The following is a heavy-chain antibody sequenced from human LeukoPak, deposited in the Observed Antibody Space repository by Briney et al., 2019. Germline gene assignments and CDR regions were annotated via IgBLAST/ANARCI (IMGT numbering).Heavy chain of an antibody. V-gene: IGHV4-34*01. Sequence: SETLSLTCAVYGGSFSGYYWSWIRQPPGKGLEWIGEISHSGSTNYNPSLKSRVTISVDTSKNQFSLKLSSVTAADTAVYYCARGRRRPPAPDDYWGQGTLVTVSS. CDR2: ISHSGST. D-gene: IGHD6-25*01. CDR3: ARGRRRPPAPDDY. J-gene: IGHJ4*02. CDR1: GGSFSGYY.